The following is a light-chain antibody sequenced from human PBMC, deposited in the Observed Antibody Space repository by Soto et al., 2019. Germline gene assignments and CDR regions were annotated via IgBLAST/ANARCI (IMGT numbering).Light chain of an antibody. CDR1: KLGDKY. V-gene: IGLV3-1*01. J-gene: IGLJ2*01. CDR3: QAWDSSNVV. Sequence: SYELTQPPSVSVSPGQTASITCSGDKLGDKYACWYQQKPGQSPVLVIYQDSKRPSGIPERFSGSNSGNTATLTISGTQAMDEADDYCQAWDSSNVVFGGGTKVTVL. CDR2: QDS.